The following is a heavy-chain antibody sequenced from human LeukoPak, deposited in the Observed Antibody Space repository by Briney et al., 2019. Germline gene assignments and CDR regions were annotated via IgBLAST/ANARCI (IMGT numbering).Heavy chain of an antibody. Sequence: ASVKVSCKASGGTFSSYAISWVRQAPGQGLEWMGGIIPIFGTANYAQKFQGRVTMTRDTSTSTVYMELSSLRSEDTAVYYCARAPWAKLEPSFDYWGQGTLVTVSS. CDR1: GGTFSSYA. CDR2: IIPIFGTA. J-gene: IGHJ4*02. V-gene: IGHV1-69*05. D-gene: IGHD1-1*01. CDR3: ARAPWAKLEPSFDY.